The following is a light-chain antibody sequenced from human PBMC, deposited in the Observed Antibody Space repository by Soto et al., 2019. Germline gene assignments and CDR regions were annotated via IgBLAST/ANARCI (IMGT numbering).Light chain of an antibody. CDR1: QSISRY. J-gene: IGKJ5*01. CDR2: GAS. V-gene: IGKV3D-15*01. CDR3: QQYNNWLLT. Sequence: IVFTQSPCTLSLSPGERTTLSCRASQSISRYLAWYQQKPGQGPRLLIYGASSRATGTPDRFSGSGSGTEFTLTISSLQSEDFAVYYCQQYNNWLLTFGQGTRLEIK.